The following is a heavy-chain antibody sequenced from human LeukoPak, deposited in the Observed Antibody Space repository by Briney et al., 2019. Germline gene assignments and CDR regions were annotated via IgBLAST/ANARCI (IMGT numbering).Heavy chain of an antibody. V-gene: IGHV3-23*01. D-gene: IGHD6-13*01. J-gene: IGHJ5*02. Sequence: GGSLRLSCAASGFTFSSYAMSWVRQAPGKGLEWVSAISGSVGSTYYADSVKGRFTISRDNSKNTLYLQMNRLRAEDTAVYYCAKTDSSSWYVSNWFDPWGQGTLVTVSS. CDR3: AKTDSSSWYVSNWFDP. CDR2: ISGSVGST. CDR1: GFTFSSYA.